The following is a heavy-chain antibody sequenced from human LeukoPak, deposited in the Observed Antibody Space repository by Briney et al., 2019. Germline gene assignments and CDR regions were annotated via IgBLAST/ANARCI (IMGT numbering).Heavy chain of an antibody. CDR3: ARSAYASSAAK. V-gene: IGHV3-7*01. CDR2: INQDGSGK. CDR1: GFTFSNYW. Sequence: QSGGSLRLSCAASGFTFSNYWMSWVRQAPGKGLEWVASINQDGSGKYYVDSVKGRFTISRDNAKNSLYLQMNSLRAEDTAVYFCARSAYASSAAKWGQGTLVTVSS. J-gene: IGHJ4*02. D-gene: IGHD2-15*01.